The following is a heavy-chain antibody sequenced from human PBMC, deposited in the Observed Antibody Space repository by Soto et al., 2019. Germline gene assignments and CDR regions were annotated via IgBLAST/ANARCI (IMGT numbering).Heavy chain of an antibody. J-gene: IGHJ5*02. Sequence: GESLKISCNGSGYSFTIYWISWVRQMPGKGLEWMGRIDPSDSYTNYSPSFQGHVTISADKSISTAYLQWSSLKASDTAMYYCARATPVVPAAIYWFDPWGQGTLVTVSS. CDR3: ARATPVVPAAIYWFDP. D-gene: IGHD2-2*01. CDR2: IDPSDSYT. CDR1: GYSFTIYW. V-gene: IGHV5-10-1*01.